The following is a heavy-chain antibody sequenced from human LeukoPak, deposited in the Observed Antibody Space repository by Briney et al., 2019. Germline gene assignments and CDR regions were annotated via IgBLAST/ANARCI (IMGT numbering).Heavy chain of an antibody. D-gene: IGHD5-18*01. Sequence: GGSLRLSCAASGFTFSSYAMSWVRQAPGKGLEWVSAISGSGGSTYYADSVKGRFTISRDNSKNTLYLQMNSLRAEDTAVYYCAKDVDTAMVNIPPRLFDYWGQGTLVTVSS. V-gene: IGHV3-23*01. CDR1: GFTFSSYA. CDR2: ISGSGGST. CDR3: AKDVDTAMVNIPPRLFDY. J-gene: IGHJ4*02.